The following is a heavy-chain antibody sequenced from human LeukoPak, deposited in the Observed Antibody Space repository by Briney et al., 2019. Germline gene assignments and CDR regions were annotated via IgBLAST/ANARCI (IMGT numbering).Heavy chain of an antibody. D-gene: IGHD3-22*01. J-gene: IGHJ4*02. CDR2: ISSSSSTI. Sequence: GGSLRLSCAASGFTFSSFGMNWVRQAPGKGLEWVSYISSSSSTIYYADSAKGRFTISRDNSKNTVHLQMNSLRAEDTAMYYCARRAGDYSHPYDYWGQGTLVTVSS. CDR1: GFTFSSFG. CDR3: ARRAGDYSHPYDY. V-gene: IGHV3-48*01.